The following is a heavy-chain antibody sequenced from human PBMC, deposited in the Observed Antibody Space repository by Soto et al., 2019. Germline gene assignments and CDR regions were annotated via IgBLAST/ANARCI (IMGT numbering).Heavy chain of an antibody. J-gene: IGHJ6*01. CDR2: ISYDGSNK. V-gene: IGHV3-30-3*01. D-gene: IGHD1-26*01. CDR3: ARDKSGSYSGYYYGMDV. Sequence: QVQLVESGGGVVQPGRSLRLSCAASGFTFSSYAMHWVRQAPGKGLEWVAVISYDGSNKYYADSVKGRFTISRDNSKNTLYLQMNSLRAEDTAVYYCARDKSGSYSGYYYGMDVW. CDR1: GFTFSSYA.